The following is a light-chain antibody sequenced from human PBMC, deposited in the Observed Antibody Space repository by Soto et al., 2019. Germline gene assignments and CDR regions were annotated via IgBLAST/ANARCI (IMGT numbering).Light chain of an antibody. CDR3: QQYGTSPWT. CDR1: QRVSTNY. J-gene: IGKJ1*01. CDR2: GAS. V-gene: IGKV3-20*01. Sequence: ELVLTQSPGPLSLSPGERATLSCRASQRVSTNYLAWYHQKPGQAPSLLIYGASRLATGIPDRFGGSGSGTDFSLTISSLEPGDSAVYYCQQYGTSPWTFGQGTKVEIK.